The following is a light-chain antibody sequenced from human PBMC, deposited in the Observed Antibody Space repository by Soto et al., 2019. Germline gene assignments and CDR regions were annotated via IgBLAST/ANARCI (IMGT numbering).Light chain of an antibody. J-gene: IGKJ1*01. Sequence: EIVMTQSPATLSVSPGERATLSCRASQSVSSKLAWYQQKPGQAPRLLIYGASTRATGIPARFSGSGSGTEFTLTISRLEPEDFAVYYCQQYDRSPPTFGQGTKVEIK. V-gene: IGKV3-15*01. CDR3: QQYDRSPPT. CDR1: QSVSSK. CDR2: GAS.